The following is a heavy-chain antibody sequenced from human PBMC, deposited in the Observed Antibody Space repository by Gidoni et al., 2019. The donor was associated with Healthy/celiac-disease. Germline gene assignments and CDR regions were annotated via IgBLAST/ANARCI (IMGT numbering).Heavy chain of an antibody. Sequence: EVQLVESGGGLVQPGGSLRLSCAASGFTFSSYEMNWVRQAPGKGLEWVSYISSSGSTIYYEDSVKGRFTISRDNAKNSLYLQMNSLRAEDTAVYYCARERPFWGFDYWGQGTLVTVSS. D-gene: IGHD7-27*01. CDR3: ARERPFWGFDY. CDR2: ISSSGSTI. J-gene: IGHJ4*02. V-gene: IGHV3-48*03. CDR1: GFTFSSYE.